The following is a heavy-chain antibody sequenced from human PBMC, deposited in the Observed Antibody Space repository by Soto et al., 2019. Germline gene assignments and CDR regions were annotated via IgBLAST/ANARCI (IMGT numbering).Heavy chain of an antibody. CDR1: GGSIDSGGYY. V-gene: IGHV4-31*03. CDR3: ARDKHSISFSYGPPYNWFDT. CDR2: IYYSGST. D-gene: IGHD3-16*01. J-gene: IGHJ5*02. Sequence: QVQLQESGPGLVKPSQTLSLTCSVSGGSIDSGGYYWTWIRQHPGRGLEWIGCIYYSGSTYYTPSLRSRVTISIDTSKNQFSLKLSSVTAADTAVYFCARDKHSISFSYGPPYNWFDTWGQGTLVTVSS.